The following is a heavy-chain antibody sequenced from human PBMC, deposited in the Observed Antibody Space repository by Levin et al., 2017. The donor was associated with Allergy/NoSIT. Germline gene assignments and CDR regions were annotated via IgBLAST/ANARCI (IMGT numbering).Heavy chain of an antibody. CDR2: IRSKAYGGTT. V-gene: IGHV3-49*03. D-gene: IGHD3-10*01. CDR3: TSASPHVLLWFGAWGDAFDI. CDR1: GFTFGDYA. Sequence: GESLKISCTASGFTFGDYAMSWFRQAPGKGLEWVGFIRSKAYGGTTEYAASVKGRFTISRDDSKSIAYLQMNSLKTEDTAVYYCTSASPHVLLWFGAWGDAFDIWGQGTMVTVSS. J-gene: IGHJ3*02.